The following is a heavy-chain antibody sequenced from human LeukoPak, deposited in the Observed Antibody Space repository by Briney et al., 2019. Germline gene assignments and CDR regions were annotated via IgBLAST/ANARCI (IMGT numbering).Heavy chain of an antibody. J-gene: IGHJ4*02. CDR3: AKDLRDPYGGYYFDY. V-gene: IGHV3-23*01. D-gene: IGHD5-12*01. CDR2: ISGSGGST. Sequence: RTGGSLRLSCAASGFTFSSYAMSWVRQAPGKGLEWVSAISGSGGSTYYADSVRGRFTISRDNSKNTLYLQMNSLRAEDTAVYYCAKDLRDPYGGYYFDYWGQGTLVTVSS. CDR1: GFTFSSYA.